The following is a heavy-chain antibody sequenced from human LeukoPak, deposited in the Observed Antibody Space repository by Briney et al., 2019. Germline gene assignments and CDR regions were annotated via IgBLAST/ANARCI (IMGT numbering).Heavy chain of an antibody. J-gene: IGHJ5*02. CDR3: ARVGYYSSSGYYYMWDLFDP. CDR1: GYTFSGYN. Sequence: ASVKVSCKSFGYTFSGYNIHWMRQAPGQGLEWMGWIKSNSGDTKYAEKFQGRVTMTRDTSISTAYMELSSLTSDDTAMYYCARVGYYSSSGYYYMWDLFDPGGQGTLVTVSS. D-gene: IGHD3-22*01. V-gene: IGHV1-2*02. CDR2: IKSNSGDT.